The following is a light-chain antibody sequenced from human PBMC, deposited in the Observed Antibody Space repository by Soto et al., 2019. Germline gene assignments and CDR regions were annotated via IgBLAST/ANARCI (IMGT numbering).Light chain of an antibody. J-gene: IGKJ3*01. CDR2: GAS. CDR3: QQYGSSFT. CDR1: QSVSSSY. V-gene: IGKV3-20*01. Sequence: EIVLTQSPGTLSLSPGERATLSCRASQSVSSSYLAWYQQKPGQAPRLLIYGASSRATGIPDRFSGSGSGTAFTLTISRLDPEDFAVYYCQQYGSSFTFGPGTKVDIK.